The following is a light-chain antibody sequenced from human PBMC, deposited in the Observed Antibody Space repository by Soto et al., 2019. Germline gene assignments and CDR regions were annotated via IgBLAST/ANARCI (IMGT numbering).Light chain of an antibody. CDR1: QTVSRN. CDR3: QQYNNWTS. CDR2: DIS. Sequence: EVVMTQSPATLSVSPGERATLSCRASQTVSRNLAWYHQRPGQAPRLLIYDISNRAAGVPARFSGSGSETEFTPTIRSLQSEDFAVYFCQQYNNWTSFGQGTRLEIK. J-gene: IGKJ5*01. V-gene: IGKV3-15*01.